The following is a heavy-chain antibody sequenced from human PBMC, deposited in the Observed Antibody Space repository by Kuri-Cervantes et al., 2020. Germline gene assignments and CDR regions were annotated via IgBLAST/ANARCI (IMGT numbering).Heavy chain of an antibody. CDR1: GFTFSSYS. J-gene: IGHJ3*02. D-gene: IGHD6-13*01. CDR2: ISSSSSYI. CDR3: ARTQIAAAYAFDI. V-gene: IGHV3-21*01. Sequence: GGSLRLSCAASGFTFSSYSMNWVRQAPGKGLEWVSSISSSSSYIYYADSVKGRFTISRDNAKNSLYLQMNSLRAEDTAVYYCARTQIAAAYAFDIWGQGTMVTVSS.